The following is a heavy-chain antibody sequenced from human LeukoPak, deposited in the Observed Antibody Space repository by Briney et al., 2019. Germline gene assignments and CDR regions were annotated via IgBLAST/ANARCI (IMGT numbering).Heavy chain of an antibody. J-gene: IGHJ4*02. CDR2: INHDGST. V-gene: IGHV4-34*01. CDR1: GGTVSGYY. Sequence: SETLSLTCAVSGGTVSGYYMSWIRQPPGRGLDWIAVINHDGSTNYKPSVKSRFTISRDTSKNQVALKLSNLAAADTAVYYCARGGAREHKAHTQQQLVLVFEYWGQGALVTVSS. CDR3: ARGGAREHKAHTQQQLVLVFEY. D-gene: IGHD6-13*01.